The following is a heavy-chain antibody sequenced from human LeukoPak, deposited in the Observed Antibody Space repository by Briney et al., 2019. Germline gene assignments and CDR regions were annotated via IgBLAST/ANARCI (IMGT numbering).Heavy chain of an antibody. CDR3: ARQGSSGWYKVGWFDP. CDR2: IYYSGST. Sequence: SETLSLTCTVSGGSISSYYWSWIRQPPGKGLEWIGYIYYSGSTNYNPSLKSRVTISVDTSKNQFSLKLSSVTAADTAVYYLARQGSSGWYKVGWFDPWGQGTLVTVSS. D-gene: IGHD6-19*01. CDR1: GGSISSYY. J-gene: IGHJ5*02. V-gene: IGHV4-59*01.